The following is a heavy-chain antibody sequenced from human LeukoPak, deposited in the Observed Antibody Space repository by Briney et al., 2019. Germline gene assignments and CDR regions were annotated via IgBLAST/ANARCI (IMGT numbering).Heavy chain of an antibody. V-gene: IGHV4-4*07. J-gene: IGHJ3*02. CDR2: IYTKKST. CDR3: ARLPGGDSSSVVAFDI. Sequence: SETLSLTCVVSGGSISSYYWSWIRQPAGKGLEWVGRIYTKKSTNYTPTPKSPVTMSVDTSKNQLSLKLNSVTAADTAAYYCARLPGGDSSSVVAFDIWGQGTMVTVSS. CDR1: GGSISSYY. D-gene: IGHD2-21*02.